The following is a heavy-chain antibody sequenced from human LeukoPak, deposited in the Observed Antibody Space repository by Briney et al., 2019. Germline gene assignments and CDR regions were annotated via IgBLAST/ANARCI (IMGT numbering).Heavy chain of an antibody. Sequence: GASVKVSCKASGYTFTSYGISWVRQAPGQGLEWMGWISAYNGNTNYAQKLQGRVTMTTDTSTSTAYMELRSLRSDDTAVYYCARIFGGSAIQLWFAYYYYGMDVWSQGTTVTVSS. CDR3: ARIFGGSAIQLWFAYYYYGMDV. D-gene: IGHD5-18*01. J-gene: IGHJ6*02. CDR2: ISAYNGNT. CDR1: GYTFTSYG. V-gene: IGHV1-18*01.